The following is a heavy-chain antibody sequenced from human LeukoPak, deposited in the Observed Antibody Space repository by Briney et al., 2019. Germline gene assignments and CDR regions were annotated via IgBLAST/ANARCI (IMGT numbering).Heavy chain of an antibody. CDR1: GYTFTSYD. J-gene: IGHJ4*02. V-gene: IGHV1-8*01. CDR3: ARWQRGRATAGS. CDR2: MNPNSGNT. D-gene: IGHD6-13*01. Sequence: GASVKVSCKASGYTFTSYDINWVRQATGQGLEWMGWMNPNSGNTGYAQKFQGRVTMTRNTSISTAYMELSSLRSEDTAVYYCARWQRGRATAGSWGQGALVTVSS.